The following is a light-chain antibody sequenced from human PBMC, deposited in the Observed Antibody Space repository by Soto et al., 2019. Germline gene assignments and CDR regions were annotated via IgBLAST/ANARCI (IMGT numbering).Light chain of an antibody. Sequence: VVLTQSPATLSLSPGERATHSCRASQSVSNYLAWYQKKPGQAPRLLIYYSSNRATGIPARFSGSGSGTDFNLTSISIDPEEFTVYLCQQRRNRITFGQVTRLEIK. V-gene: IGKV3-11*01. CDR2: YSS. CDR1: QSVSNY. CDR3: QQRRNRIT. J-gene: IGKJ5*01.